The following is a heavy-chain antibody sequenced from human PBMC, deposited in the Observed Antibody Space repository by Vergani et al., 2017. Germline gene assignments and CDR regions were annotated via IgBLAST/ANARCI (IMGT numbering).Heavy chain of an antibody. CDR3: AKAGTSQRYYDILTGDYLDY. J-gene: IGHJ4*02. V-gene: IGHV1-69*04. CDR1: GGTFSSYT. CDR2: IIPILGIA. Sequence: QVQLVQSGAEVKKPGSSVKVSCKASGGTFSSYTISWVRQAPGQGLEWMGRIIPILGIANYAQKFQGRVTITADKSTSTAYMELSSLRSEDTAVYYCAKAGTSQRYYDILTGDYLDYWGQGTLVTVSS. D-gene: IGHD3-9*01.